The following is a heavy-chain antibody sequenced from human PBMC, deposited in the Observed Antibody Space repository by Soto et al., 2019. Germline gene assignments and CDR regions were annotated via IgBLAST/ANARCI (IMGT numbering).Heavy chain of an antibody. V-gene: IGHV3-23*01. CDR2: ISGSGDST. CDR1: GFTFSSQA. Sequence: EVQLLESGGGLVQPGGSLRLSCAASGFTFSSQAMSWVRQAPGKGLEWVSGISGSGDSTYYADSVKGRLTISRDNSKNTLYLQMSSMRAEDTAVYYCAKPEYCSSSSCYRSRCGLDHWGQGTLVTVSS. CDR3: AKPEYCSSSSCYRSRCGLDH. D-gene: IGHD2-2*01. J-gene: IGHJ5*02.